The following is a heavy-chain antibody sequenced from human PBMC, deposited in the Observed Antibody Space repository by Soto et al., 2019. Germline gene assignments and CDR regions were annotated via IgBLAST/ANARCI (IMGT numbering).Heavy chain of an antibody. CDR3: GISQHSGWKTTFIY. CDR2: INWKSDI. CDR1: VFTFDDNA. V-gene: IGHV3-9*01. J-gene: IGHJ4*01. Sequence: SLRLSCAVSVFTFDDNAMHWVRQSPEKGMEWVSGINWKSDIGYADSVKGRFTISRDNAENSLYMKMNSQRAEDTALYYCGISQHSGWKTTFIYWVHGTQVIVSS. D-gene: IGHD1-26*01.